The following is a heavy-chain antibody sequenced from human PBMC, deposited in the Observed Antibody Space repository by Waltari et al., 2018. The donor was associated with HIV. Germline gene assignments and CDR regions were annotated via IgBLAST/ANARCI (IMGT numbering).Heavy chain of an antibody. Sequence: QVQLVESGGGVVQPGRSLRLFCAASGFTFSTYGINWVRSAPGKGLEWVAVISYDGSNKYYADSVKGRFTISRDNSKNTLYLQMNSLRAEDTAVYYCAKDRGGYSYIFDFWGQGTLVTVSS. CDR3: AKDRGGYSYIFDF. V-gene: IGHV3-30*18. J-gene: IGHJ4*02. CDR1: GFTFSTYG. CDR2: ISYDGSNK. D-gene: IGHD5-18*01.